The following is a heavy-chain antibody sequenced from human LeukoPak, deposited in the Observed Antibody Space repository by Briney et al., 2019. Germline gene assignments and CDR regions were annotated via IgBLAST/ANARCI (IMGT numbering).Heavy chain of an antibody. CDR3: ARSAFLVTAPGLYYFDY. J-gene: IGHJ4*02. V-gene: IGHV4-4*07. CDR1: GGSISSYY. CDR2: IYNSGST. Sequence: SETLSLTCTVSGGSISSYYWSWIRQPAGKGLEWIGHIYNSGSTNYNPSLKGRVTMSVATSKNQFSLHLSSVAAADTAVYYCARSAFLVTAPGLYYFDYWGQGTLVAVSS. D-gene: IGHD6-13*01.